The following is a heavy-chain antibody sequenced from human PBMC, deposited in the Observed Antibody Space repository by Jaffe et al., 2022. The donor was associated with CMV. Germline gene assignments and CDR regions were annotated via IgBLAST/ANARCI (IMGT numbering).Heavy chain of an antibody. CDR2: IYYSGNT. D-gene: IGHD6-13*01. CDR3: ARPQSSSWVFDY. Sequence: QLQLQESGPGLVKPSETLSLTCTVSGGSISSSYYWGWIRQPPGKGLEWIGSIYYSGNTYYNPSLKSRVTISVDTSKNQFSLKLSSVTAADTAVYSCARPQSSSWVFDYWGQGTLVTVSS. J-gene: IGHJ4*02. V-gene: IGHV4-39*01. CDR1: GGSISSSYY.